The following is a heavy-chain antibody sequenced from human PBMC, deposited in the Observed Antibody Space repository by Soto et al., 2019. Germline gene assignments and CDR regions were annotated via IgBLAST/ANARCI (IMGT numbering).Heavy chain of an antibody. V-gene: IGHV4-38-2*01. CDR2: IYGSGHT. CDR3: ARTYYDFWSVNWVAYYFDY. D-gene: IGHD3-3*01. J-gene: IGHJ4*02. CDR1: GYSISSAYY. Sequence: TKTLSLTCAVSGYSISSAYYWAWIRQPPGKGLEWIGSIYGSGHTYYNPSLQSRVTISVDTSKNQFSLKVSSVSAADTAVYYCARTYYDFWSVNWVAYYFDYWVQGRLVSVSS.